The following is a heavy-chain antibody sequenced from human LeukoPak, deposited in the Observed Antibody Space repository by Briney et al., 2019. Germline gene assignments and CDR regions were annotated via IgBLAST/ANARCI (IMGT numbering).Heavy chain of an antibody. CDR3: ARPSDSSGWYGTVYDY. J-gene: IGHJ4*02. D-gene: IGHD6-19*01. Sequence: GGSLRLSCAASGFTFSDYYMSWIRQAPGKGLEWVSYISSSSSYTNYADSVKGRFTISRDNAKNSLYLQMNSRRAEDTAVYYCARPSDSSGWYGTVYDYWGQGTLVAVSS. V-gene: IGHV3-11*03. CDR2: ISSSSSYT. CDR1: GFTFSDYY.